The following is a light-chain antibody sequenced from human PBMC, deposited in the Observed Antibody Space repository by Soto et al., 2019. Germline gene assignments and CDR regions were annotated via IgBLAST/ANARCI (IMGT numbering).Light chain of an antibody. J-gene: IGLJ1*01. CDR3: CSYAGSYIYV. CDR1: SSDVGGYKY. Sequence: QSALTQPASVSGSPGQSITISCTGTSSDVGGYKYVSWYQQHPGEAPKLMIYHVNKRPSGVPDRFSGSKSGNTASLTISGLQAEDEADYYCCSYAGSYIYVLLTGTKVTVL. V-gene: IGLV2-11*01. CDR2: HVN.